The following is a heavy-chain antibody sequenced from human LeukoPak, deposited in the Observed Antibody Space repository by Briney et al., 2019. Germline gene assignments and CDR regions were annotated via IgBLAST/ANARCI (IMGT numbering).Heavy chain of an antibody. Sequence: PSETLSLTCTVSGGSISSSSYYWGWIRQPPGKGLEWIGSIYYSGSTYYNPSLKSRVTISVDTSKNQFSLKLSSVTAADTAVYYCARGTRDYGDYWGQGTLVTVSS. V-gene: IGHV4-39*07. J-gene: IGHJ4*02. CDR1: GGSISSSSYY. CDR2: IYYSGST. CDR3: ARGTRDYGDY. D-gene: IGHD2-2*01.